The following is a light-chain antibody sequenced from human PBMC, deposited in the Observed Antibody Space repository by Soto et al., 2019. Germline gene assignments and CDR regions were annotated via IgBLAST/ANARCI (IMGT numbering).Light chain of an antibody. J-gene: IGLJ1*01. CDR2: EVS. CDR3: SSYTSSSTYV. CDR1: SSDVGSYNR. Sequence: QSALTQPPSVSGSPGQSVTISCTGTSSDVGSYNRVSWYQQSPGTAPKLMIYEVSNRPSGVPDRFSGSKSGNTASLTISGLQADDEADYYCSSYTSSSTYVFGTGTKLTVL. V-gene: IGLV2-18*02.